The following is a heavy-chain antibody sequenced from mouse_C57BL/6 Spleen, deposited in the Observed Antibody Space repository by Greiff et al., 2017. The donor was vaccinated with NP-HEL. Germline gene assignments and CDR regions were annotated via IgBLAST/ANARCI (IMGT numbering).Heavy chain of an antibody. CDR3: VRKLRLHAMDY. Sequence: EVQLVESGGGLVQPKGSLKLSCAASGFSFNTYAMNWVRQAPGKGLEWVARIRSKSNNYATYYADSVKDRFTISRDDSESMLYLQMNNLKTEDTTVYYCVRKLRLHAMDYWGQGTTVTVSS. CDR1: GFSFNTYA. CDR2: IRSKSNNYAT. V-gene: IGHV10-1*01. D-gene: IGHD3-2*02. J-gene: IGHJ4*01.